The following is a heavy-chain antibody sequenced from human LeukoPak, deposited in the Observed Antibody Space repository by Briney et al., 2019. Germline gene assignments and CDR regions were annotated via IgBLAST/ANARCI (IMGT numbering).Heavy chain of an antibody. D-gene: IGHD3-22*01. J-gene: IGHJ4*02. Sequence: SETLSLTCAVYGGSFSGYYWTWIRQSPGKGLEWIGEISRSGSTNYNPSLKSRVTISVDTSKNQFSLKLSSVTAADTAVYYCAVRAESDSSGYDYWGQGTLVTVSS. CDR3: AVRAESDSSGYDY. CDR2: ISRSGST. V-gene: IGHV4-34*01. CDR1: GGSFSGYY.